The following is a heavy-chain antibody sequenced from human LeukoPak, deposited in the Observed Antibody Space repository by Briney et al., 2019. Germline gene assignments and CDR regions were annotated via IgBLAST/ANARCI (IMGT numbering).Heavy chain of an antibody. V-gene: IGHV3-33*01. Sequence: GGSLRLSCAASGFTFSSYGMHWVRQAPGKGLEWVAVIWYDGSNKYYADSVKGRFTISRDNSKNTLYLQMNSLRAEDTAVYYCARDKGTLGDFWSGYYDVSYYFDYWGQGTLVTVSS. CDR3: ARDKGTLGDFWSGYYDVSYYFDY. J-gene: IGHJ4*02. CDR2: IWYDGSNK. CDR1: GFTFSSYG. D-gene: IGHD3-3*01.